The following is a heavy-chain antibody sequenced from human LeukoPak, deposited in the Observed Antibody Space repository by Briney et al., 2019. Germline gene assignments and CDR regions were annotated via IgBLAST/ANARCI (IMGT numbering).Heavy chain of an antibody. J-gene: IGHJ4*02. D-gene: IGHD1-26*01. CDR1: GFTFSNYV. CDR2: IRHDGSDK. CDR3: AKTGSYYEVDY. Sequence: QAGGSLRLSCVAAGFTFSNYVMHWVRQAPGKGLERVAFIRHDGSDKYHADSVKGRFTISRDNSENTLYLQMNSLRGEDTALYYCAKTGSYYEVDYWGQGTLVTVSS. V-gene: IGHV3-30*02.